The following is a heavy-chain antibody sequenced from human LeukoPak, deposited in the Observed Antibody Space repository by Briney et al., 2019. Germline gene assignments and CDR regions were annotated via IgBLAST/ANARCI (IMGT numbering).Heavy chain of an antibody. D-gene: IGHD1-26*01. CDR1: GDSISSGLYY. Sequence: SETLSLTCTASGDSISSGLYYYNWIRQHPGEGLEWIGCTHYSGTTYYSSSLKSRLIISLDTSKNQLSLKLTSVTAADTAVYYCARGRRGKYSPYFYYHMDVWGTGTTVTISS. J-gene: IGHJ6*03. CDR2: THYSGTT. CDR3: ARGRRGKYSPYFYYHMDV. V-gene: IGHV4-31*03.